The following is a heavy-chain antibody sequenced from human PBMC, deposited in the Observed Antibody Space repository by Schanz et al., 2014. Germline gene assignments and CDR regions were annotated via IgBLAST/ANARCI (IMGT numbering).Heavy chain of an antibody. D-gene: IGHD3-22*01. CDR1: GFTFSDYY. J-gene: IGHJ4*02. V-gene: IGHV3-11*05. CDR3: AKDPSHGDYDYYFDY. Sequence: VQLVGSGGGLIQPGRSLRLSCAASGFTFSDYYMSWIRQAPGKGLEWVSYISGTTTYTNYADSVKGRFTISRDNAKNSLYLQMNSLRAEDTAVYYCAKDPSHGDYDYYFDYWGQGTLVTVSS. CDR2: ISGTTTYT.